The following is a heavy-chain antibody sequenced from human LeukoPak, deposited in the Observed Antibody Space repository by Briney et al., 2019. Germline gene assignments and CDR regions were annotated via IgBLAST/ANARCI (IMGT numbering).Heavy chain of an antibody. CDR3: ARPSCSASTCYYLFGP. J-gene: IGHJ5*02. D-gene: IGHD2-15*01. Sequence: ASVKVSCKTSGYTFTDSYIHWLRRAPGQGLEWMGWIHPNSGGTNYAQKFQGRVTMTRDTPSSTAFLEVSRLRADDTAVYYCARPSCSASTCYYLFGPWGQGTLVTVSS. CDR2: IHPNSGGT. CDR1: GYTFTDSY. V-gene: IGHV1-2*02.